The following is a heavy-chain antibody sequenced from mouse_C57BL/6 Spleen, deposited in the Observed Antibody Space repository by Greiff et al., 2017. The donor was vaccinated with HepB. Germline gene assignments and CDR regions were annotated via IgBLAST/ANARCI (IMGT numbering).Heavy chain of an antibody. CDR2: IDPSDSYT. CDR1: GYTFTSYW. V-gene: IGHV1-50*01. J-gene: IGHJ3*01. Sequence: QVQLQQPGAELVKPGASVKLSCKASGYTFTSYWMQWVKQRPGQGLEWIGEIDPSDSYTNYNQKFKGKATLTVDTSSSTAYMQLSSLTSEDSAVYYCARWGTVAYWGQGTLVTVSA. D-gene: IGHD1-1*01. CDR3: ARWGTVAY.